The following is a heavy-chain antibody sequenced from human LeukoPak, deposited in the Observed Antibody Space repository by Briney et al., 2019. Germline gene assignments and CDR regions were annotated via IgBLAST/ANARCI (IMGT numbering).Heavy chain of an antibody. D-gene: IGHD2-15*01. CDR2: ISYDGSNR. J-gene: IGHJ4*02. CDR1: GFSFSSFG. Sequence: GRSLRLSCVASGFSFSSFGMHWVRQAPGKGLEWVAVISYDGSNRYYADSVKGRFTISRDNAKNSLYLQMNSLRAEDTAVYYCARDVADLIWHYYDYWGQGTLVTVPS. V-gene: IGHV3-30*03. CDR3: ARDVADLIWHYYDY.